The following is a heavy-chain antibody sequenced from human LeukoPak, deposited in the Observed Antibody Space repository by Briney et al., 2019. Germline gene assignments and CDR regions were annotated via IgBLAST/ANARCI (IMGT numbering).Heavy chain of an antibody. J-gene: IGHJ6*03. V-gene: IGHV4-39*01. CDR1: GGSISSSSYC. CDR3: ARQSYYYDSSGSYYYMDV. Sequence: PSETLSLTCTVSGGSISSSSYCWGWIRQPPGKGLEWIGSIYYSGSTYYNPSLKSRVTISVDTSKNQFSLKLSSVTAADTAVYYCARQSYYYDSSGSYYYMDVWGKGTTVTVSS. D-gene: IGHD3-22*01. CDR2: IYYSGST.